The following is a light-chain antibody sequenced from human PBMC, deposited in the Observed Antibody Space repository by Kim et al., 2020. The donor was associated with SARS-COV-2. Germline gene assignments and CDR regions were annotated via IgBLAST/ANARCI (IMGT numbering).Light chain of an antibody. CDR3: QHYGNSVYT. V-gene: IGKV3-20*01. CDR1: QSITSTY. CDR2: GVS. Sequence: EIVLTQSPDTLSLSPGERATLSCRASQSITSTYLAWYQQKPGQAPRLLIFGVSSRATGIPDRFSGSGSGTDFTLTISRLEPEDFAVYWCQHYGNSVYTFGQGTKLEI. J-gene: IGKJ2*01.